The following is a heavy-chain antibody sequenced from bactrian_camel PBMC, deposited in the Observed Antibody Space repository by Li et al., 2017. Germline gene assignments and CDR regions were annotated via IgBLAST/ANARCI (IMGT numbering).Heavy chain of an antibody. J-gene: IGHJ4*01. CDR3: AADVGSMSGNCQPNY. D-gene: IGHD6*01. CDR2: FEDDGRI. Sequence: HVQLVESGGDSVQAGGSLRLSCAASGDTSSTPTSYGMGWFRQAPGQGREGVAVFEDDGRIRYADSVKGRFTISRDTAQNTVYLQMNNLKPEDTAMYYCAADVGSMSGNCQPNYWGQGTQVTVS. V-gene: IGHV3S9*01. CDR1: GDTSSTPTSYG.